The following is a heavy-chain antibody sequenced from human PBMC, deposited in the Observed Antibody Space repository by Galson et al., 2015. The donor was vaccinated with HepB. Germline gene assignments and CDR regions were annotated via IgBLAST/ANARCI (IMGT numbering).Heavy chain of an antibody. J-gene: IGHJ2*01. D-gene: IGHD3-10*01. CDR2: IIPILGIA. V-gene: IGHV1-69*04. CDR3: ARDPTVYYYGSGSYYPWYFDL. CDR1: GGTFSSYA. Sequence: SVKVSCKASGGTFSSYAISWVRQAPGQGLEWMGRIIPILGIANYAQKFQGRVTITADKSTSTAYMELSSLRSEDTAVYYCARDPTVYYYGSGSYYPWYFDLWGRGTLVTVSS.